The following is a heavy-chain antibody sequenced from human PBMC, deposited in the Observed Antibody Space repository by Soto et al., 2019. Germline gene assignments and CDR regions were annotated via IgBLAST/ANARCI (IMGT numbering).Heavy chain of an antibody. J-gene: IGHJ6*02. D-gene: IGHD3-3*01. CDR3: ARGHRPTTIFGVVPRYYYGMDV. CDR1: GGTFSSYS. Sequence: SVKVSCKASGGTFSSYSISWVRQAPGQGLEWMGGIIPIFGTANYAQKFQGRVTITADESTSTAYMELSSLRSEDTAVYYCARGHRPTTIFGVVPRYYYGMDVWGQGTTVTVSS. V-gene: IGHV1-69*13. CDR2: IIPIFGTA.